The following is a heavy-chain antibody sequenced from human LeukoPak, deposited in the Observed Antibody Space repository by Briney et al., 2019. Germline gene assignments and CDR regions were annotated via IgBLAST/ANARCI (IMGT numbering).Heavy chain of an antibody. CDR1: DDSISDYY. V-gene: IGHV4-59*01. CDR2: FHNSGTS. D-gene: IGHD3-22*01. CDR3: ARGFYDSSGYYGGLFDY. J-gene: IGHJ4*02. Sequence: SETLSLTCTVSDDSISDYYRGWIRQPPGKGLEWVGYFHNSGTSTYNPSLKSRVTISADTSKNQFSLKLNSLTTADTAVYYCARGFYDSSGYYGGLFDYWGQGTLVTVSS.